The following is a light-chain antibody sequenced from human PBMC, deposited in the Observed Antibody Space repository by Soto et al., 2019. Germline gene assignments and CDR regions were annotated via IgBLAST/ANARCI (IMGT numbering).Light chain of an antibody. Sequence: QSALTQPRSVSGSPGQSVTISCTGTSRDVGGYNYVSWYQQHPGKAPKLMIYDVSKRPSGVPDRFSGSKSGNTASLTISGLQAEDEADYYCCSYAGRYYVFGTGTKLTVL. CDR1: SRDVGGYNY. V-gene: IGLV2-11*01. J-gene: IGLJ1*01. CDR3: CSYAGRYYV. CDR2: DVS.